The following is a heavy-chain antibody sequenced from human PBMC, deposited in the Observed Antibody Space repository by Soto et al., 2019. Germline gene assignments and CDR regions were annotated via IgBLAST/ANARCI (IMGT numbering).Heavy chain of an antibody. J-gene: IGHJ4*02. CDR3: AKGKAVVVVAATLFDY. D-gene: IGHD2-15*01. V-gene: IGHV3-9*01. CDR1: GFTFDDYA. Sequence: EVQLVESGGGLVQPGRSLRLSCAASGFTFDDYAMHWVRQAPGKGLEWVSGISWNSGSIGYADSVKGRFTISRDNAKNPLYLQMNSLRAEDTALYYCAKGKAVVVVAATLFDYWGQGTLVTVSS. CDR2: ISWNSGSI.